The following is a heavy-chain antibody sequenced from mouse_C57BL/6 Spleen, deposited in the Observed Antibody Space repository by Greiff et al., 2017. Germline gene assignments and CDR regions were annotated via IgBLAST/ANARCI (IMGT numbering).Heavy chain of an antibody. CDR1: GYSITSGYY. CDR3: AREGFTRYYAMDY. Sequence: VQLQQSGPGLVKPSQSLSLTCSVTGYSITSGYYWNWIRQFPGNKLEWMGYISYDGSNNYNPSLKNRISITRDTSKNQFFLKLNSVTTEDTATYYCAREGFTRYYAMDYWGQGTSVTVSS. D-gene: IGHD2-12*01. CDR2: ISYDGSN. V-gene: IGHV3-6*01. J-gene: IGHJ4*01.